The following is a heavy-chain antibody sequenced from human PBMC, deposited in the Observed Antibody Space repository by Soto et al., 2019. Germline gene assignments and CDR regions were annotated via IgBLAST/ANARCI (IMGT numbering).Heavy chain of an antibody. CDR3: ARATLPGMYSSAYYYYGMDV. D-gene: IGHD6-13*01. V-gene: IGHV6-1*01. CDR2: TYYRSKWYN. CDR1: GDSVSSNSAA. Sequence: QTLSLTCAISGDSVSSNSAAWNWIRQSPSRGLEWLGRTYYRSKWYNDYAVSVKSRITINPDTSKNQFSLQLNSVTPEDTAVYYCARATLPGMYSSAYYYYGMDVWGQGTTVTVSS. J-gene: IGHJ6*02.